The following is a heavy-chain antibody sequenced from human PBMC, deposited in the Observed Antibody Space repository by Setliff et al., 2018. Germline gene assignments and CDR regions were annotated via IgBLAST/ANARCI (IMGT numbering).Heavy chain of an antibody. CDR2: IKQDGSDK. V-gene: IGHV3-7*03. CDR3: ARWTARAVDY. J-gene: IGHJ4*02. Sequence: PGGSLRLSCAASGFTFSSYWMSWVRQAPGKGLEWVANIKQDGSDKYYVDSVKGRFTISRDNAKNLLYLQMNSLRAEDTAVYYCARWTARAVDYWGQGTLVTVYS. D-gene: IGHD6-6*01. CDR1: GFTFSSYW.